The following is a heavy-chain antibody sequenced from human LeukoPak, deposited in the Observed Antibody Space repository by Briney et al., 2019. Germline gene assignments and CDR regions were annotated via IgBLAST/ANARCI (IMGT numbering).Heavy chain of an antibody. V-gene: IGHV3-49*04. CDR2: IRSKAYGGTT. CDR3: TRGHGAAAGLLHS. D-gene: IGHD6-13*01. J-gene: IGHJ4*02. CDR1: GFTLGDYA. Sequence: GGSLRLSCTASGFTLGDYAMSWVRQAPGKGLEWVSFIRSKAYGGTTEYAASVKGRFTISRDDSKSIAYLQMNSLKTEDTAVYYCTRGHGAAAGLLHSWGQGTLVTVSS.